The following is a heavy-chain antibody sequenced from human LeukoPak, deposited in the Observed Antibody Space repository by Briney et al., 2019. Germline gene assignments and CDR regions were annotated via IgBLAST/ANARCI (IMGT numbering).Heavy chain of an antibody. D-gene: IGHD4-17*01. V-gene: IGHV4-61*02. J-gene: IGHJ4*02. Sequence: SETLSLTCTVSGGSISGGSYYWSWIRQPAGKGLEWIGRIYTSGSTNYNPSLKSRVTISVDTSKNQFSLKLSSVTAADTAVYYCARERKTYGDYPGYYFDYWGQGTLVTVSS. CDR1: GGSISGGSYY. CDR3: ARERKTYGDYPGYYFDY. CDR2: IYTSGST.